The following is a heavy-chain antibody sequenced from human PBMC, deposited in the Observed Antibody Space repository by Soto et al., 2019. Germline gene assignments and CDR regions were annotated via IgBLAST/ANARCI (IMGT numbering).Heavy chain of an antibody. V-gene: IGHV3-33*01. CDR2: IWYDGSNK. J-gene: IGHJ6*02. CDR1: GFTFSSYG. Sequence: GGSLRLSCAASGFTFSSYGMHWVRQAPGKGLEWVAVIWYDGSNKYYADSVKGRFTISRDNSKNTLYLQMNSLRAEDTAVYYCARDGFRDCSGGSCDSTDYYYYGMDVWGQGTTVTVSS. D-gene: IGHD2-15*01. CDR3: ARDGFRDCSGGSCDSTDYYYYGMDV.